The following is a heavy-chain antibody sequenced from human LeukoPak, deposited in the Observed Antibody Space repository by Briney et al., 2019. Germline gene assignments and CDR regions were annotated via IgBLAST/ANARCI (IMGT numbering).Heavy chain of an antibody. Sequence: SQTLSLTCTVSGGSISSGNYYWSWIRQPDGKGLEWIGRMYFTGSGNYNPSLKSRVTISIDTSKNQFSLRLTSVTAADTAVYYCARFSTTPGGYTYGRGVFDFWGQGTLVIVSS. D-gene: IGHD5-18*01. CDR3: ARFSTTPGGYTYGRGVFDF. CDR1: GGSISSGNYY. CDR2: MYFTGSG. V-gene: IGHV4-61*02. J-gene: IGHJ4*02.